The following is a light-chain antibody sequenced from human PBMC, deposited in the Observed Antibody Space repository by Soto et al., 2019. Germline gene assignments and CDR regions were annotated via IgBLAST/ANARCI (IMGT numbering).Light chain of an antibody. CDR2: GVS. J-gene: IGKJ4*01. V-gene: IGKV3-15*01. Sequence: EIVMTQSPAALSVSPGEGATLSCRASQSVSSGLAWYQQKPGQAPRLLIYGVSTRATGIPARFTGSGSATEFTLTIGSLQSEDFAVYYCQQYNSGPLTFGGGTKVEIK. CDR3: QQYNSGPLT. CDR1: QSVSSG.